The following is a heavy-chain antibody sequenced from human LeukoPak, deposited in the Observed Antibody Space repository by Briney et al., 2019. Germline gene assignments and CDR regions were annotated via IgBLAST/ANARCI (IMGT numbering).Heavy chain of an antibody. CDR3: ARHALDLHCSSTSCHDY. J-gene: IGHJ4*02. Sequence: SETLSLTCTVSGGSISSSSYYWGWIRQPPGKGLEWIVSIYYSGSTYYNPSLKSRVTISVDTSKNQFSLKLSSVTAADTAVYYCARHALDLHCSSTSCHDYWGQGTLVTVSS. CDR1: GGSISSSSYY. V-gene: IGHV4-39*01. CDR2: IYYSGST. D-gene: IGHD2-2*01.